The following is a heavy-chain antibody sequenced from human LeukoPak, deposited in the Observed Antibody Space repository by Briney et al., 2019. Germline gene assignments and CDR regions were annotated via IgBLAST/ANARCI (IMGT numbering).Heavy chain of an antibody. CDR1: GGSISSGGYY. CDR2: INHSGST. CDR3: ARNQLQLGPSGLLGWNRFNWFDP. Sequence: PSQTLSLTCTVSGGSISSGGYYWSWIRQPPGKGLEWIGEINHSGSTNYNPSLKSRVTISVDTSKNQFSLKLSSVTAADTAVYYCARNQLQLGPSGLLGWNRFNWFDPWGQGTLVTVSS. D-gene: IGHD3/OR15-3a*01. V-gene: IGHV4-30-2*01. J-gene: IGHJ5*02.